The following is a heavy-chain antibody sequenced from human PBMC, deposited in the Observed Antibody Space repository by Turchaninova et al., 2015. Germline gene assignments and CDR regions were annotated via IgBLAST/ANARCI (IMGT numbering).Heavy chain of an antibody. CDR2: VVPIVGKA. Sequence: QVQLVQSGAEVKKPGSSVKVSCKASGGTFSSYAISWVRQAPGQGLEWMGGVVPIVGKANYARKFQGRLQIAEDKSTSTADMGLGSLGSEDTAVYYCARGEGDGFHYFDYWGQGTLVTVSS. CDR3: ARGEGDGFHYFDY. D-gene: IGHD5-24*01. J-gene: IGHJ4*02. V-gene: IGHV1-69*06. CDR1: GGTFSSYA.